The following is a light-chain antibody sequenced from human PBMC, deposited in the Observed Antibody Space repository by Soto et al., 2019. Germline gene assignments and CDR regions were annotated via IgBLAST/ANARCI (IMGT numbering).Light chain of an antibody. CDR3: QSYDISLSGQV. V-gene: IGLV1-40*01. CDR1: SSNIGAGYD. Sequence: QSVLTQPPSVSGAPGQRVTISCTGSSSNIGAGYDVHWYQQLPGTAPKLLIYGNSNRPSGVPDRFSGSKSGTSASLAITGLQAEDGADYYCQSYDISLSGQVFGTGTKLTVL. J-gene: IGLJ1*01. CDR2: GNS.